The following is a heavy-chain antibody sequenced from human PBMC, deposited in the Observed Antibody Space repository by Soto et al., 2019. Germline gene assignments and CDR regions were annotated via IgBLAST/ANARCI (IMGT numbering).Heavy chain of an antibody. CDR2: ISRGGNP. CDR3: VRNADFCSDF. J-gene: IGHJ4*02. V-gene: IGHV4-4*02. Sequence: TSETLSLTCAVSGGSISSGYWWGWVRQPPGKGLEWIGEISRGGNPNYNPSLKSRVTISVDTSNNEFSLRLNSVTAADTAVYYCVRNADFCSDFWGQGTLVTVSS. CDR1: GGSISSGYW. D-gene: IGHD2-2*01.